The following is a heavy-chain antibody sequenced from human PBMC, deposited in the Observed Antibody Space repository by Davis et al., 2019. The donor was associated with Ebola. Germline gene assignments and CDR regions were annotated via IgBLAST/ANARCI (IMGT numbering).Heavy chain of an antibody. J-gene: IGHJ4*02. CDR3: TRSISYRGSNSDY. V-gene: IGHV5-51*01. D-gene: IGHD4-23*01. Sequence: GESLKISCKGSGYTFTSYWIAWVRQMPGKGLEWMGIIYPGDSDTRYSPSFQGPVTISVDQSISTAYLQWSSLKASDTAMYYCTRSISYRGSNSDYWGQGTLVTVSS. CDR2: IYPGDSDT. CDR1: GYTFTSYW.